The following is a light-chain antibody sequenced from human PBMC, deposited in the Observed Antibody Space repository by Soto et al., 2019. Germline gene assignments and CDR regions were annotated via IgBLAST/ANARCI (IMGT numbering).Light chain of an antibody. V-gene: IGKV2-30*02. CDR1: QSLVHSDGNTY. Sequence: ILLTQSPLSLPVTLGQSASISCRSSQSLVHSDGNTYLNWFQQRPGQSPRRLIYKASNRDSGVPDRFSGSGSGSDFTLTISRVEAGDVGVYYCMQGITFTFGQGTRVEI. CDR3: MQGITFT. CDR2: KAS. J-gene: IGKJ1*01.